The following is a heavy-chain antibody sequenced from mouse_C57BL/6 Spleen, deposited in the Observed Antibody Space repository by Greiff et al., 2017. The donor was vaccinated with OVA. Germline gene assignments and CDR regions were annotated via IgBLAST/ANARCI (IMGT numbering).Heavy chain of an antibody. J-gene: IGHJ2*01. CDR3: ARGNSNDFDY. CDR2: INPSTGGT. CDR1: GYSFTGYY. Sequence: VQLQQSGPELVKPGASVKISCKASGYSFTGYYMNWVKQSPEKSLEWIGEINPSTGGTTYNQKFKAKATLTVDKSSSTAYMQLKSLTSEDSAVYYCARGNSNDFDYWGQGTTLTVSS. D-gene: IGHD2-5*01. V-gene: IGHV1-42*01.